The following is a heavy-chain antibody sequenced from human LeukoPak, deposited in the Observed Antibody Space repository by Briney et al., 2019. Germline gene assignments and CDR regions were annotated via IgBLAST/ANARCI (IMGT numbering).Heavy chain of an antibody. CDR1: DYDFPNHG. J-gene: IGHJ4*02. Sequence: GASVKVSCKAFDYDFPNHGISWVRQAPGQGLEWMGWISAYNGNTNYAQKLQGRVTMTTDTSTSTAYMELRSLRSDDTAVYYCARARGNHNDYWGQGTLVTVSS. D-gene: IGHD4-23*01. V-gene: IGHV1-18*01. CDR3: ARARGNHNDY. CDR2: ISAYNGNT.